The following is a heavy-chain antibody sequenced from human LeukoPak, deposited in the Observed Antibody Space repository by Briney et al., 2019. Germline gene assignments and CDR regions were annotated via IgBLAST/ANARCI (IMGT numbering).Heavy chain of an antibody. CDR1: GFSFSSYA. V-gene: IGHV3-23*01. J-gene: IGHJ4*02. Sequence: GGSLRLSCAASGFSFSSYAMSWVRQAPGQGLEWVSTISGSGSSTYYADSVKGRFTISRDNSKNTLYLQMNGLRAEDTAIYYCAKDLVSGSFYGPVGYWGQGTLVTVSS. CDR2: ISGSGSST. D-gene: IGHD1-26*01. CDR3: AKDLVSGSFYGPVGY.